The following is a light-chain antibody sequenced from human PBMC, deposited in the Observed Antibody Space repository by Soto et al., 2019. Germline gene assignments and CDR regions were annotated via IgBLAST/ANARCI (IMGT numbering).Light chain of an antibody. Sequence: EIVLTQSPATLSVSPGERATLSCRASQSVSNYLTWFQQSPGQAPRLVIFGASNRATGIPARFSGSGSGTDFTLTISSLEPEDFAVYYCQQHSNWPLTFGRGTKVEIK. CDR2: GAS. CDR3: QQHSNWPLT. V-gene: IGKV3-11*01. J-gene: IGKJ4*02. CDR1: QSVSNY.